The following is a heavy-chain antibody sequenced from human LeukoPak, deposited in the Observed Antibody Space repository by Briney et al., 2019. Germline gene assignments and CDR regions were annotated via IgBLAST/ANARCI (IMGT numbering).Heavy chain of an antibody. CDR3: ARGLRYYGSGSYYHYYYYYMDV. CDR1: GGSISSYY. V-gene: IGHV4-59*01. CDR2: IYYSGST. D-gene: IGHD3-10*01. Sequence: PSETLPLTCTVSGGSISSYYWSWIRQPPGKGLEWIGYIYYSGSTNYNPSLKSRVTISVDTSKNQFSLKLSSVTAADTAVYYCARGLRYYGSGSYYHYYYYYMDVWGKGTTVTVSS. J-gene: IGHJ6*03.